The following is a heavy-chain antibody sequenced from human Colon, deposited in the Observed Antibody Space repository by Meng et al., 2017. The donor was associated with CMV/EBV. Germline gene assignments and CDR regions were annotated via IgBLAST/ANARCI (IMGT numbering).Heavy chain of an antibody. V-gene: IGHV4-39*07. J-gene: IGHJ4*02. D-gene: IGHD3-3*01. Sequence: GSLRLSCSVSGGPVSSVSSYWVWLRQSPGKGLEWIGTIYYSGSRYYSPSLQSRVSLSVDTSKNQFSLKLSSVTAADTAVYYCARVWSGNYRFDYWGQGTLVTVSS. CDR2: IYYSGSR. CDR1: GGPVSSVSSY. CDR3: ARVWSGNYRFDY.